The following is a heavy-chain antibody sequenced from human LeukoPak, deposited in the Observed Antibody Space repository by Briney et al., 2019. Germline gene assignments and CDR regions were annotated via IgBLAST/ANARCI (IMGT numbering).Heavy chain of an antibody. CDR2: INPNSGGT. D-gene: IGHD3-10*01. J-gene: IGHJ4*02. CDR3: ARSPLWFGELYSDY. V-gene: IGHV1-2*02. CDR1: GYTFTGYY. Sequence: ASAKVSCKASGYTFTGYYMHWVRQAPGQGLEWMGWINPNSGGTNYAQKFQGRVTMTRDTSISTAYMELSRLRSDDTAVYYCARSPLWFGELYSDYWGQGTLVTVSS.